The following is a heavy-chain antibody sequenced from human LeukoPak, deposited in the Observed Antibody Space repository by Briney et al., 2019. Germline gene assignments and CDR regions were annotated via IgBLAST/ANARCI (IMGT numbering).Heavy chain of an antibody. V-gene: IGHV3-23*01. Sequence: GGSLRLSCAASGFTFSKFPMGWVRQAPGKGLEWVSAISGGGGNTYYADSVKGRFTISRDNSKNTLYLQLNSLRVEDTAVYFCAKGDGSEITILETWGQGTLVTVSS. D-gene: IGHD3-3*01. CDR2: ISGGGGNT. CDR1: GFTFSKFP. J-gene: IGHJ5*02. CDR3: AKGDGSEITILET.